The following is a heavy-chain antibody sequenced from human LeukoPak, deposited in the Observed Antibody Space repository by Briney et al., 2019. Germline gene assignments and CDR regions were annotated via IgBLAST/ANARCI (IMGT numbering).Heavy chain of an antibody. CDR1: GFTLNNHA. V-gene: IGHV3-23*01. CDR2: SRGTT. CDR3: ARKVSY. J-gene: IGHJ4*02. Sequence: GGSLRLSCAASGFTLNNHAMSLVRQAPGKGLEWVSGSRGTTSSADSVKCRFTISRDNSKYSLYQQMNRLRVEDTAVYCCARKVSYWGQGTLVTVSS.